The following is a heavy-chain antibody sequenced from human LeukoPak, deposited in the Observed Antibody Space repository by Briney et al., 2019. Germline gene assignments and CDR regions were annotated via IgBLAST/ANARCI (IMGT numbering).Heavy chain of an antibody. CDR3: AKISGYFNSNLDV. CDR2: MYHTGSV. V-gene: IGHV4-38-2*01. J-gene: IGHJ6*04. CDR1: GYSIRADYY. D-gene: IGHD1-14*01. Sequence: PSETLSLTCAVSGYSIRADYYWGWIRQPPGKGLEWIGCMYHTGSVYYSPSLRSRVTISSDTSKNRFSLSLTSVTAADSAVYYCAKISGYFNSNLDVWGDGTTVAVSS.